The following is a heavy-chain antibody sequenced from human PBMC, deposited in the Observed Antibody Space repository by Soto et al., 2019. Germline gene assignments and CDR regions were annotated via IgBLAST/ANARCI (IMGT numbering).Heavy chain of an antibody. V-gene: IGHV3-48*03. J-gene: IGHJ4*02. Sequence: GGSLRLSCAASGFTFSSYEMNWVRQAPGKGLEWVSYISSGGTTIYYADSVKGRFTISRDNAKNSLDLQMNSLRAEDTAIYYCAKDDYSDYPPVYFDYWGQGTLVTVSS. D-gene: IGHD4-17*01. CDR1: GFTFSSYE. CDR2: ISSGGTTI. CDR3: AKDDYSDYPPVYFDY.